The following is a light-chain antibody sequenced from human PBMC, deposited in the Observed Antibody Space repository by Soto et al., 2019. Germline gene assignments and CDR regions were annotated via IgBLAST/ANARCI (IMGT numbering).Light chain of an antibody. Sequence: TQLTHSQSSLSASLEDKVTITGGASQGISNYLAWYQQKPGKVPKLLIYAASTLQSGVPSRFSGSGSGTDFTLTISSLQPEDVATYYCQKYNSARTFGQGTKV. CDR3: QKYNSART. CDR1: QGISNY. CDR2: AAS. J-gene: IGKJ1*01. V-gene: IGKV1-27*01.